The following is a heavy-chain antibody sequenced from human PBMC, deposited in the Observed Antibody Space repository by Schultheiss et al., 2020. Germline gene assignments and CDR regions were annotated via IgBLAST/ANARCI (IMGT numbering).Heavy chain of an antibody. Sequence: GESLKISCAASGFTFSSYSMNWVRQAPGKGLEWVSVIYSGGSTYYADSVKGRFTISRDNSKNSLYLQMNSLRAEDTAVYYCARVQVSPMAAAASYYFDYWGQGTLVTVSS. CDR3: ARVQVSPMAAAASYYFDY. J-gene: IGHJ4*02. V-gene: IGHV3-53*01. D-gene: IGHD6-13*01. CDR2: IYSGGST. CDR1: GFTFSSYS.